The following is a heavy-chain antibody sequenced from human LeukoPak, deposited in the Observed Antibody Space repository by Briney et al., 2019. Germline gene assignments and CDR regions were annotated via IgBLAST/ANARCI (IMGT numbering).Heavy chain of an antibody. Sequence: GGSLRLSCAASGFTFRNYRMHWIRQAPGKGLVWVSRIKGDGSHTIYADSVKGRFTISRDNAKNTLYLQMKSLRVEDTALYYCVRDWDHFDFDSWGQGTLVTVSS. J-gene: IGHJ5*01. V-gene: IGHV3-74*01. CDR2: IKGDGSHT. D-gene: IGHD1-26*01. CDR1: GFTFRNYR. CDR3: VRDWDHFDFDS.